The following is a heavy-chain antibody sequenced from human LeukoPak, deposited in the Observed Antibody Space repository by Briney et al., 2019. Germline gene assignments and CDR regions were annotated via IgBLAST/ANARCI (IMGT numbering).Heavy chain of an antibody. Sequence: PSETLFLTCTVSGGSISSSSYYWGWIRLPPGKGLEWIGSIYYSGSTYYNPSLKSRVTISVDTSKNQFSLKLSSVTAADTAVYYCARSDTYDSSGYEAFDIWGQGTMVTVSS. CDR1: GGSISSSSYY. CDR3: ARSDTYDSSGYEAFDI. D-gene: IGHD3-22*01. CDR2: IYYSGST. J-gene: IGHJ3*02. V-gene: IGHV4-39*01.